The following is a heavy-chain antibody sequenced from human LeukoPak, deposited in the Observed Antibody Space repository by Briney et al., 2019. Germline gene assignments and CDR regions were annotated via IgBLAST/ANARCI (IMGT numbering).Heavy chain of an antibody. D-gene: IGHD3-10*01. CDR1: GYTFTSYY. J-gene: IGHJ4*02. CDR2: ISAYNGNT. V-gene: IGHV1-18*04. CDR3: ARTSKLTYYYGSGSYPLDY. Sequence: ASVKASCKTSGYTFTSYYMHWVRQAPGQGLEWMGWISAYNGNTNYAQKLQGRVTMTTDTSTSTAYMELRSLRSDDTAVYYCARTSKLTYYYGSGSYPLDYWGQGTLVTVSS.